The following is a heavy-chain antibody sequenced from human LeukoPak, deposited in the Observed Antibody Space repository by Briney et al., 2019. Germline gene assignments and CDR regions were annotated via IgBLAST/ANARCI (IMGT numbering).Heavy chain of an antibody. CDR1: GGSISSSGYY. Sequence: YPSETLSLNCTVSGGSISSSGYYWGWIRQPPGKGLEWIGSLSYPGSTYYNSSLKSRLTVSVDTSRTQLSLKLTSVTAADTAVYYCARHNHGMDVWGQGTTVTVSS. CDR2: LSYPGST. J-gene: IGHJ6*02. V-gene: IGHV4-39*01. CDR3: ARHNHGMDV.